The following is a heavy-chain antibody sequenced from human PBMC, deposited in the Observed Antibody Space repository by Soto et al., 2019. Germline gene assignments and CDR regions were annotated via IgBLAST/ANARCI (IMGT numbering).Heavy chain of an antibody. CDR1: GGSISSGNYY. CDR2: ISYSGTT. V-gene: IGHV4-30-4*01. J-gene: IGHJ4*02. CDR3: ATMGTPVTGLYYFDY. D-gene: IGHD4-17*01. Sequence: SETLSLACTVSGGSISSGNYYWSWIRQPPGKGLEWIGFISYSGTTHYSASLRSRVSISVDTSKNQFSLDLSSVTAADTAVYYCATMGTPVTGLYYFDYWGQGTLVT.